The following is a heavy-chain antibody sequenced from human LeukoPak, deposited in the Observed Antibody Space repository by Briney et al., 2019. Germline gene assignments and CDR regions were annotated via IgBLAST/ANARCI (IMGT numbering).Heavy chain of an antibody. D-gene: IGHD1-14*01. CDR1: GYTFTSYY. CDR3: ARDMTGGIWARATSFDH. J-gene: IGHJ4*02. Sequence: GASVKVSCKASGYTFTSYYMHWVRQAPGQGLEWMGIINPSGGSTSYAQKFQGRVTMTRDVSTSTVYMELSSLRSEDTAVYYCARDMTGGIWARATSFDHWGQGTLVTVSS. CDR2: INPSGGST. V-gene: IGHV1-46*01.